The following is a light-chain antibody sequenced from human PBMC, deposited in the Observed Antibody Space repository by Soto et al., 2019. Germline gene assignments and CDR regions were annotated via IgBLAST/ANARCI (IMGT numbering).Light chain of an antibody. CDR1: QSISSW. Sequence: DIQMTQSPSTLSATAGDRVTITCRARQSISSWLACYQHKPGKAPKLLIYDASNLDSGVPSRFSGSGSGTEFSLTISNLQPDDCATYYCQQYENYWTFGQGTRVEIK. V-gene: IGKV1-5*01. J-gene: IGKJ1*01. CDR3: QQYENYWT. CDR2: DAS.